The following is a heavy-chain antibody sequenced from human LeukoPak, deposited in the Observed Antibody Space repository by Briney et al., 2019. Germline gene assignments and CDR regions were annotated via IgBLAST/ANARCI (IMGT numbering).Heavy chain of an antibody. CDR1: GYSISSGYY. V-gene: IGHV4-38-2*02. CDR3: AREDYGDDY. J-gene: IGHJ4*02. Sequence: PSETLSLTCTVSGYSISSGYYWGWIRQPPGKGLEWIGSIYHSGSTYYNPSLKSRVTISVDTSKNQFSLKLSSVTAADTAVYYCAREDYGDDYWGQGTLVTVSS. CDR2: IYHSGST. D-gene: IGHD4-17*01.